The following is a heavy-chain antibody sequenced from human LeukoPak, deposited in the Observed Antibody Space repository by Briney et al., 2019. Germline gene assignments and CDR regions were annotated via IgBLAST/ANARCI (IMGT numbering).Heavy chain of an antibody. Sequence: ASVKVSCKASGYTFTGYYMHWVRQAPGQGLEWMGWINPNSGGTNYAQKFQGRVTMTRDTSISTAYMELSRLRSDDTAVYYCAREEATRAYNWFDPWGQGTLVTVSS. V-gene: IGHV1-2*02. J-gene: IGHJ5*02. CDR2: INPNSGGT. CDR3: AREEATRAYNWFDP. D-gene: IGHD5-12*01. CDR1: GYTFTGYY.